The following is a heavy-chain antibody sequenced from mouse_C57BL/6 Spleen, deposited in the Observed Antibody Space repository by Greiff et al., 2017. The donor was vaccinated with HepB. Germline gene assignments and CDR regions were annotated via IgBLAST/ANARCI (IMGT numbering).Heavy chain of an antibody. CDR1: GYTFTDYE. J-gene: IGHJ2*01. V-gene: IGHV1-15*01. CDR3: TKGPRYFDY. Sequence: QVHVKQSGAELVRPGASVTLSCKASGYTFTDYEMHWVKQTPVHGLEWIGAIDPETGGTAYNQKFKGKAILTADKSSSTAYMELRSLTSEDSAVYYCTKGPRYFDYWGQGTTLTVSS. CDR2: IDPETGGT.